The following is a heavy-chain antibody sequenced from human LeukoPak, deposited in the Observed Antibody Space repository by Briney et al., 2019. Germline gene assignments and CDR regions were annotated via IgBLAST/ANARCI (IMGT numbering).Heavy chain of an antibody. CDR1: GGSISGSDFY. V-gene: IGHV4-39*07. J-gene: IGHJ5*02. D-gene: IGHD3-22*01. CDR3: ARAGYDRRARWFDP. CDR2: IYYSGST. Sequence: SETLSLTCTVSGGSISGSDFYWAWIRQPPGKGLEWIGSIYYSGSTYYNPSLESRVTISADTSKNQFSLKLTSVTAADTAVYYCARAGYDRRARWFDPWGQGTLVTVSS.